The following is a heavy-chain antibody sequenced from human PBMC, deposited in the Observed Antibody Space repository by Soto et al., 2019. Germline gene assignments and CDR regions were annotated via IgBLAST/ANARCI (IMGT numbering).Heavy chain of an antibody. Sequence: GASVKVSCKASGYTFTGYYMHWVRQAPGQGLEWMGIINPSGGSTSYAQKFQGRVTMTRDTSTSTVYMELSSLRSEDTAVYYCARDGGGSPMVRGVISLYYYYYGMDVWGQGTTVTVSS. CDR1: GYTFTGYY. J-gene: IGHJ6*02. CDR3: ARDGGGSPMVRGVISLYYYYYGMDV. CDR2: INPSGGST. V-gene: IGHV1-46*01. D-gene: IGHD3-10*01.